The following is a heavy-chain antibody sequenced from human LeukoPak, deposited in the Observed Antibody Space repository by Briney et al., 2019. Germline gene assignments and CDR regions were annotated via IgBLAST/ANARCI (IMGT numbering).Heavy chain of an antibody. D-gene: IGHD3-22*01. Sequence: PGGSLRLSCAASGFTVSSNYMSWVRQAPGKGLEWVSVIYSGGSTYYADSVKGRFTISRDNSKNTLYLQMNSLRAEDTAVYYCARGAYDSSGYYQDYWGQGTLVTVSS. V-gene: IGHV3-66*01. CDR2: IYSGGST. CDR3: ARGAYDSSGYYQDY. J-gene: IGHJ4*02. CDR1: GFTVSSNY.